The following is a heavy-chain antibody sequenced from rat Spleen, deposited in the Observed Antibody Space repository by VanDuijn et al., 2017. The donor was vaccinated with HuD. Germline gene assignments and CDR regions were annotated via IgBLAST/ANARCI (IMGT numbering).Heavy chain of an antibody. Sequence: EVQLVESGGGLVQPGRSLKLSCAASGFTFSNYDMAWVRQAPTKGLEWVATISDDGSSTYYRDSVKGRFTVSRDNTKNTLFLQMDSLRSEDTASYYCARHGTLDNWGQGVMVTVSS. CDR3: ARHGTLDN. D-gene: IGHD3-2*01. J-gene: IGHJ2*01. CDR1: GFTFSNYD. V-gene: IGHV5-29*01. CDR2: ISDDGSST.